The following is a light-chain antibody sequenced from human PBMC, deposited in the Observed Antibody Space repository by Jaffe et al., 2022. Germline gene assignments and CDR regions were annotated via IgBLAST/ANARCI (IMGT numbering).Light chain of an antibody. J-gene: IGKJ3*01. Sequence: EIVLTQSPGTLSLSPGERATLSCRASQSVSSNYLAWYQQRPGQAPRLLIYGASSRATGIPDRFSGSGSGTDFTLTISRLEPEDFAVYYCQLYGSSPRFTFGPGTKVDIQ. CDR3: QLYGSSPRFT. CDR2: GAS. V-gene: IGKV3-20*01. CDR1: QSVSSNY.